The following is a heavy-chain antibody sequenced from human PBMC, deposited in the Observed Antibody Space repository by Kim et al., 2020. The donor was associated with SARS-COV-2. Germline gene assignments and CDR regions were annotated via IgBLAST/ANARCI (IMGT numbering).Heavy chain of an antibody. J-gene: IGHJ4*02. D-gene: IGHD3-9*01. Sequence: SVKGRFTISRDNSKNTLYLQMNSLRAEDTAVYYCARLLSYDILTGYDHFDYWGQGTLVTVSS. V-gene: IGHV3-30*07. CDR3: ARLLSYDILTGYDHFDY.